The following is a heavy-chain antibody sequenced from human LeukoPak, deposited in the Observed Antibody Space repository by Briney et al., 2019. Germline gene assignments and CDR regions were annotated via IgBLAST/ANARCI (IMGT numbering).Heavy chain of an antibody. D-gene: IGHD3-3*02. CDR3: ARDKSLDFDY. V-gene: IGHV3-21*01. CDR1: GFTFDDYA. Sequence: GGSLRLSCAASGFTFDDYAMNWVRQAPGKGLEWVSSISSSSSYIYYADSVKGRFTISRDNAKNSLYLQMNSLRAEDTAVYYCARDKSLDFDYWGQGTLVTVSS. CDR2: ISSSSSYI. J-gene: IGHJ4*02.